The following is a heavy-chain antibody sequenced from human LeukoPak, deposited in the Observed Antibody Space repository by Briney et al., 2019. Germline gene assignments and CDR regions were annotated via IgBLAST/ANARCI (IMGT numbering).Heavy chain of an antibody. D-gene: IGHD3-10*01. Sequence: ASVKVSCKASGYTFTSYDIKWVRQATGQGLEWMGWMNPNSGNTGYAQKFQGRVTMTRNTSISTAYMELGSLRSEDTAVYYCARHYYGSGRQGNWFDPWGQGTLVTVSS. J-gene: IGHJ5*02. CDR1: GYTFTSYD. CDR2: MNPNSGNT. V-gene: IGHV1-8*01. CDR3: ARHYYGSGRQGNWFDP.